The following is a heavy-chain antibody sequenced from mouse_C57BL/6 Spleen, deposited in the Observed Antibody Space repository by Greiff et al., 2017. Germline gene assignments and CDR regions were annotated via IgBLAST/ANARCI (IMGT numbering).Heavy chain of an antibody. D-gene: IGHD4-1*01. Sequence: EVQLVESGGGLVKPGGSLKLSCAASGFTFSSYAMSWVRQTPEKRLEWVATISDGGSYTYYPDNVKGRFTISRDNAKNNLYLQMSHLKSEDTAMYYCARDWDFLFDYWCQGTTLTVSS. CDR3: ARDWDFLFDY. CDR1: GFTFSSYA. CDR2: ISDGGSYT. V-gene: IGHV5-4*01. J-gene: IGHJ2*01.